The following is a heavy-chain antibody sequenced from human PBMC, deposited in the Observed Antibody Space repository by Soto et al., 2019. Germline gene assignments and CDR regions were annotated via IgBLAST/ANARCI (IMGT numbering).Heavy chain of an antibody. D-gene: IGHD5-18*01. V-gene: IGHV3-21*01. Sequence: EVQLVESGGGLVKPGGSLRLSCAASGFTFSSYSMNWVRQAPGKGLEWVSSISSSSSYIYYADSVKGRFTISRDNAKNSLYLQMNSLRAEDTAVYYCARDLQLWDRYDYGMAVWGQGTTVTVSS. CDR3: ARDLQLWDRYDYGMAV. J-gene: IGHJ6*02. CDR2: ISSSSSYI. CDR1: GFTFSSYS.